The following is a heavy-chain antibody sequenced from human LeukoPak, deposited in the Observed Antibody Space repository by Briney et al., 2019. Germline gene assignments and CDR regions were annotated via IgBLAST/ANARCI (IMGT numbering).Heavy chain of an antibody. V-gene: IGHV3-66*01. CDR3: ARDLLEWYFDY. CDR1: GLTVSSTY. CDR2: IYSGGST. Sequence: GGSLRLSCAASGLTVSSTYMSWVRQTPGKGLEWVSVIYSGGSTYYADSVKGRFTISRDNSKNTLYLQMNSLRAEDTAVYYCARDLLEWYFDYWGQGTLVTVSS. D-gene: IGHD3-3*01. J-gene: IGHJ4*02.